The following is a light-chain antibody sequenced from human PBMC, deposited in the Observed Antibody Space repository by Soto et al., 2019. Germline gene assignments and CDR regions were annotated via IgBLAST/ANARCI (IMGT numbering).Light chain of an antibody. J-gene: IGKJ4*01. Sequence: AIRMTQSPSSLSASTGDRVTNTCRASQGISSYLAWYQQKPGKAPKLLIYAASTLQSGVPSRFSGSGSGTDFTLTISCLQSEDFATYYCQQYYSHPLTLGGGTKVDIK. CDR2: AAS. CDR1: QGISSY. CDR3: QQYYSHPLT. V-gene: IGKV1-8*01.